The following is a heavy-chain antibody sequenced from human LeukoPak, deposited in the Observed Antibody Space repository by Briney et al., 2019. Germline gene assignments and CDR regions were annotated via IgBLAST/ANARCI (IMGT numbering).Heavy chain of an antibody. V-gene: IGHV3-23*01. CDR2: ISGSGGST. J-gene: IGHJ3*01. CDR3: ARVLMVRGTSHAFDF. CDR1: GFTFSSYA. Sequence: GGSLRLSCAASGFTFSSYAMSWVRQAPGKGLEWVSAISGSGGSTHYVDSVKGRFTISRDNSKNTLYLQMNSLRAEDTAVYYCARVLMVRGTSHAFDFWGRGTMVTVSS. D-gene: IGHD3-10*01.